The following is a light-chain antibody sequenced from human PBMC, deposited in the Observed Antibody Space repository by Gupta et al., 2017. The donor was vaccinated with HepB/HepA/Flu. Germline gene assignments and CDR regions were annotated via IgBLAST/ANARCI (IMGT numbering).Light chain of an antibody. Sequence: QPVVTQSPSLTVSPVGPVTLTCGSSTGAVPSGHYPYWFQQKPGQAPRTLIYDITYKDSWTPARFSGYLLGGKGARTLLGAQPEDEAEDYCLLSYDGGRSWVFGGGTKLTVL. CDR1: TGAVPSGHY. V-gene: IGLV7-46*02. J-gene: IGLJ3*02. CDR2: DIT. CDR3: LLSYDGGRSWV.